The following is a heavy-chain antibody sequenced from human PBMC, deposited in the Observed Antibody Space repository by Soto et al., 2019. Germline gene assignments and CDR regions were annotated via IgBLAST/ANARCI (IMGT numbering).Heavy chain of an antibody. J-gene: IGHJ6*02. V-gene: IGHV3-11*01. D-gene: IGHD3-3*01. CDR3: AADGNTIFGVVYYYYGMDV. CDR2: ISSSGSTI. Sequence: PGGSLRLSCAASGFTFSGYYMSWIRQAPGKGLEWVSYISSSGSTIYYADSVKGRFTISRDNAKNSLYLQMNSLRAEDTAVYYSAADGNTIFGVVYYYYGMDVWGQGTTVTVSS. CDR1: GFTFSGYY.